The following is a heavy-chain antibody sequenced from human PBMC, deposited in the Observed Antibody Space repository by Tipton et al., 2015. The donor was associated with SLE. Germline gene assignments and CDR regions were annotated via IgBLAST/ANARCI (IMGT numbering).Heavy chain of an antibody. V-gene: IGHV4-39*06. CDR3: ARVDAGGISGAFDL. J-gene: IGHJ4*02. D-gene: IGHD1-26*01. CDR2: GSHSGRT. CDR1: GGSISRNGYY. Sequence: TLSLTCTVSGGSISRNGYYWSWIRQHPGKGLEWIGSGSHSGRTYYNPSLESRATVSVDPSKTQVRLHLTSVSAADTALYYCARVDAGGISGAFDLWGQGTLVSVSS.